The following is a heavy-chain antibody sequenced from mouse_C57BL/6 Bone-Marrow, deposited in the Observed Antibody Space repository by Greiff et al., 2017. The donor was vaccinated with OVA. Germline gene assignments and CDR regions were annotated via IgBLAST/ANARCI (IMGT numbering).Heavy chain of an antibody. CDR3: ARLDDYGLRKRDWFAY. CDR2: IDPEDGET. V-gene: IGHV14-2*01. Sequence: EVQLQQSGAELVKPGASVKLSCTASGFNIKDYYMHWVKQRTEQGLELIGRIDPEDGETKYAPKFPGKATITADTSSNTAYLQLSSLTSEDTAVYYCARLDDYGLRKRDWFAYWGQGTLVTVSA. D-gene: IGHD1-1*02. CDR1: GFNIKDYY. J-gene: IGHJ3*01.